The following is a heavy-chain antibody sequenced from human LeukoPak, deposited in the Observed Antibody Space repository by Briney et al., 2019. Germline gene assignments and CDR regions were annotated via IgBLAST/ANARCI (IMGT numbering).Heavy chain of an antibody. V-gene: IGHV1-8*01. CDR2: MNPNSGNT. J-gene: IGHJ4*02. D-gene: IGHD2-21*02. CDR1: GYTFTRYD. CDR3: AREAYCGGDCISLDY. Sequence: ASVKVSCKASGYTFTRYDINWVRQATGQGLEWVGWMNPNSGNTGYAQKFQGRVTMTRNTSISTAYMELSSLRSEDTAVYYCAREAYCGGDCISLDYWGQGTLVTVSS.